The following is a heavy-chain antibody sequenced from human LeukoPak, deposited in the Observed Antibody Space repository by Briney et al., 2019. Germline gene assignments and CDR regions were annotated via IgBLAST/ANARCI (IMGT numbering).Heavy chain of an antibody. Sequence: GGSLRLSCAASGFTLSSYSMSWIRQAPGKGLEWVSYISSSGNTIYYADSVKGRFTISRDNAKNALYLQMNSLRAEDTAVYYCARGKDFGYSYGWYFDYWGQGTLVTVSS. D-gene: IGHD5-18*01. CDR1: GFTLSSYS. CDR3: ARGKDFGYSYGWYFDY. CDR2: ISSSGNTI. V-gene: IGHV3-48*04. J-gene: IGHJ4*02.